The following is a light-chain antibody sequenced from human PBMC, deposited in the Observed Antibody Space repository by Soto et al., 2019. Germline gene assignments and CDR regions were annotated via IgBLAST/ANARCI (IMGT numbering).Light chain of an antibody. V-gene: IGKV3D-11*01. CDR1: QAVNTR. J-gene: IGKJ1*01. CDR3: HQRQSWHRT. CDR2: LAS. Sequence: EIVLTQSPATLSSFPGDRVTLSCRASQAVNTRLAWYQHRPGQAPRLLIYLASNGAAGVPARFSGSGSGTDFTLTISDVEHEDFAVYYCHQRQSWHRTLGQGTKVDIK.